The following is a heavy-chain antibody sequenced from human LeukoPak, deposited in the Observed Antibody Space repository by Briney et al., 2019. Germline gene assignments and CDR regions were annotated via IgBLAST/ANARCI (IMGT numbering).Heavy chain of an antibody. D-gene: IGHD6-13*01. Sequence: SETLSLTCTVSGGSISSSSYYWGWIRQPPGKGLEWIGTIYYSGSTYYNPSLKSRVTISVDTSKNQFSLKLSSVTAADTAVYYCARENFESSSWYPYYYYYMDVWGKGTTVTISS. CDR1: GGSISSSSYY. J-gene: IGHJ6*03. CDR3: ARENFESSSWYPYYYYYMDV. V-gene: IGHV4-39*07. CDR2: IYYSGST.